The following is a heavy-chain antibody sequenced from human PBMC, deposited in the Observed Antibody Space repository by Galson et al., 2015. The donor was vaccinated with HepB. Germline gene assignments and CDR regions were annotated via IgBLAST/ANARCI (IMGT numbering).Heavy chain of an antibody. D-gene: IGHD1-26*01. J-gene: IGHJ3*02. CDR1: GYNFTSYY. V-gene: IGHV1-46*01. Sequence: SVKVSCKASGYNFTSYYMNWVRQAPGQGLEWMGIINPSGGRTNYAQKFQGRVTMTTDTSTRTVYMDLSSLTSEDTAVYYCARGGLVGAVHPFDIWGQGTMVTVSS. CDR2: INPSGGRT. CDR3: ARGGLVGAVHPFDI.